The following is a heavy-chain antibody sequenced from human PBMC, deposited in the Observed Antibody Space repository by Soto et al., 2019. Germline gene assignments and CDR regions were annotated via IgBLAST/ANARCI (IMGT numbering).Heavy chain of an antibody. V-gene: IGHV4-31*03. J-gene: IGHJ5*02. D-gene: IGHD6-6*01. CDR1: GGSISSGGYY. CDR2: IYYSGST. Sequence: QVQLQESGPGLVKPSQTLSLTCTVSGGSISSGGYYWSWIRQHPGKGLEWIGYIYYSGSTYYNPSLKRRVTISVDTSKNQFSLKLSSVTAADTAVYYCARGIIDEYSSSGNWFDPWGQGTLVTVSS. CDR3: ARGIIDEYSSSGNWFDP.